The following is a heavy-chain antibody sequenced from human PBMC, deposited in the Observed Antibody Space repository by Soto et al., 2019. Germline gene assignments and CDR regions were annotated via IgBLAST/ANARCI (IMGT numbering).Heavy chain of an antibody. CDR3: ARDAGNWFDP. Sequence: SETLSLTCTVSGGSISSYYWSWIRQPPGKGLEWIGYIYYSGSTNYNPSLNSRVTISVDTSKNQFSLKLSSVTAAHTAVYYCARDAGNWFDPWGQGTLVTVSS. V-gene: IGHV4-59*01. CDR2: IYYSGST. CDR1: GGSISSYY. D-gene: IGHD6-13*01. J-gene: IGHJ5*02.